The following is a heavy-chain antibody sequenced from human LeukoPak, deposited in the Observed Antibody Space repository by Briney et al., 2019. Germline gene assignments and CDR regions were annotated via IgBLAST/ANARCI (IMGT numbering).Heavy chain of an antibody. D-gene: IGHD2-2*01. CDR2: FTSGGTT. Sequence: GGSLRLSCAASGFTFSSYAMSWVRQAPGKGLEWVSVFTSGGTTYCTDSVKGRFTISRDNSKNTLYLQMNSLRAEDRAVYYCAKEQTSSGFFDYWGQGTLVTVSS. J-gene: IGHJ4*02. V-gene: IGHV3-23*01. CDR3: AKEQTSSGFFDY. CDR1: GFTFSSYA.